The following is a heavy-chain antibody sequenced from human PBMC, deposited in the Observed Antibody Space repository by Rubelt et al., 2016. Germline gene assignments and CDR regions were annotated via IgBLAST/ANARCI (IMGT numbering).Heavy chain of an antibody. D-gene: IGHD4-11*01. Sequence: GLVWVSRINSNGNSTTYADLLKGRFTISRDNAKSTLYLQMNSLRVEDTAVYYCARENYNNGRYFDLWGRGTLVTVSS. J-gene: IGHJ2*01. V-gene: IGHV3-74*03. CDR3: ARENYNNGRYFDL. CDR2: INSNGNST.